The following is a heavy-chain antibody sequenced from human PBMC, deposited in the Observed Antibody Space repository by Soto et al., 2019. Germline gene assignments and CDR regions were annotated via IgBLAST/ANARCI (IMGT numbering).Heavy chain of an antibody. Sequence: EVQLVESGGGLVQPGGSLRLSCAASGFLFSGYWIHWVRQAPGKGLVWVSRINVDGTSTAYADSVKGRFPISRDNAKNPLSLQMNSLRAEDTAVYYCARMFGGSGSFFDYWGQGTLVTVSS. J-gene: IGHJ4*02. D-gene: IGHD3-10*01. CDR1: GFLFSGYW. CDR3: ARMFGGSGSFFDY. CDR2: INVDGTST. V-gene: IGHV3-74*01.